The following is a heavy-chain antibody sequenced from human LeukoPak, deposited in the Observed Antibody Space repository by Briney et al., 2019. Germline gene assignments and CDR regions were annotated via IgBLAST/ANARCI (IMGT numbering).Heavy chain of an antibody. J-gene: IGHJ4*02. D-gene: IGHD5-18*01. CDR1: GGSISSSSYY. Sequence: SETLSLTCTVSGGSISSSSYYWGWIRQPPEKVLEWIGSIYYSGSTYYNPSLKSRVTISVDTSKNQFSLKLSSVTAADTAVYYCARLQYTALDYWGQGTLVTVSS. CDR2: IYYSGST. CDR3: ARLQYTALDY. V-gene: IGHV4-39*01.